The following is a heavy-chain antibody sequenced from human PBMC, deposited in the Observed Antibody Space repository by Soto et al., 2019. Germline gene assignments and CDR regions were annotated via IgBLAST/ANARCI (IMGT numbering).Heavy chain of an antibody. Sequence: EVQLLESGGGLVQPGGPLRLSCAASGFTFSSYARSWVRQAPGMGLEGVSVISGSGYATYYADSVKGRFTVSRDNYNNTVYLQMNSLRAEDTAVYYCAKEETVLVNYYYYYGMDVWGQGTTVTVSS. V-gene: IGHV3-23*01. CDR1: GFTFSSYA. CDR2: ISGSGYAT. CDR3: AKEETVLVNYYYYYGMDV. D-gene: IGHD4-17*01. J-gene: IGHJ6*02.